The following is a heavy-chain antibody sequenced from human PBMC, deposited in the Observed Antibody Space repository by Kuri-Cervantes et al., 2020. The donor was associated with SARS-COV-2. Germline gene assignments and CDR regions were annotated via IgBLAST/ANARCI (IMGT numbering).Heavy chain of an antibody. CDR1: GFIFSDYY. V-gene: IGHV3-11*04. D-gene: IGHD4-17*01. CDR2: IGPSGTTK. Sequence: GGSLRLSCTASGFIFSDYYMTWIRQAPGKGLEWVSNIGPSGTTKYYADSVKGRFTISRDNAKNSLYLQMNSLRAEDTAVYYCARLNLVYDYGDLIDYWGQGTLVTVSS. J-gene: IGHJ4*02. CDR3: ARLNLVYDYGDLIDY.